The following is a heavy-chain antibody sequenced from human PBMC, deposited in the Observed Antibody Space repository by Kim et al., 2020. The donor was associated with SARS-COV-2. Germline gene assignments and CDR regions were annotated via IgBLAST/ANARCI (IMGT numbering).Heavy chain of an antibody. CDR2: IYHSGST. CDR1: GGSISSSNW. V-gene: IGHV4-4*02. CDR3: ARGDGDYDNYYYGMDV. J-gene: IGHJ6*02. D-gene: IGHD4-17*01. Sequence: SETLSLTCAVSGGSISSSNWWSWVRQPPGKGLEWIGEIYHSGSTTYNPSLKSRVTISVDKSKNQFSLKLSSVTAADTAVYYCARGDGDYDNYYYGMDVWGQGTTVTVSS.